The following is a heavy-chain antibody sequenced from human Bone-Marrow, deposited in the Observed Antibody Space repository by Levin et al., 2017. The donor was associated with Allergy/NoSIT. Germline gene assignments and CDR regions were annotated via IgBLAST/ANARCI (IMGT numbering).Heavy chain of an antibody. CDR3: ATERRGYDYSPGYYFYAMDV. Sequence: ASQTLSLTCTVSGGSISSSGYYWSWIRQFPGKGLEWLGYIYYSGSTSYNPSLKSRLTISVDTSKNQFSLTLSSVTAADTAMYYCATERRGYDYSPGYYFYAMDVWGQGTPVTVSS. CDR2: IYYSGST. V-gene: IGHV4-31*03. J-gene: IGHJ6*02. D-gene: IGHD5-12*01. CDR1: GGSISSSGYY.